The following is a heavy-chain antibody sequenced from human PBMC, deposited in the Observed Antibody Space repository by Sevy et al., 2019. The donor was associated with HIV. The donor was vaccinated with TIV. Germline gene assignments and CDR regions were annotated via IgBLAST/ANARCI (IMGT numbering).Heavy chain of an antibody. D-gene: IGHD6-19*01. CDR2: ISFDGSDK. Sequence: GGSLRLSCAASGFSFSTHAMHGVRQAPGKGLELVAVISFDGSDKYYTDSVKGRFTISRDDSKNTLLLQVSSLRAEDTAVYYCARDAGYSTVWYPGYWGQGTLVTVSS. J-gene: IGHJ4*02. CDR3: ARDAGYSTVWYPGY. CDR1: GFSFSTHA. V-gene: IGHV3-30*03.